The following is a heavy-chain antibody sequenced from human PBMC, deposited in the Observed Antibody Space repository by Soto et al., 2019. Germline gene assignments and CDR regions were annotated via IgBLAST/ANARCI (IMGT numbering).Heavy chain of an antibody. J-gene: IGHJ5*02. CDR2: IYYSGGT. CDR1: GGAISSSSYY. CDR3: ARSVFP. Sequence: SETLSLTCTVSGGAISSSSYYWGWIRQPPGKGLEWIGSIYYSGGTYYNPSLKSRVTISVDTSKNQFSLKLSSVTDADTAVYYCARSVFPWGQGAVVSVAS. V-gene: IGHV4-39*07.